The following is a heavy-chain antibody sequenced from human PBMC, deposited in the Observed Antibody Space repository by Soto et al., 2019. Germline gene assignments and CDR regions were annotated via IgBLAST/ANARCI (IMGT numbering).Heavy chain of an antibody. CDR3: ARNVTRIADSYYGMDV. Sequence: QVQLVQSGAEVKKPGASVKVSCKASGYTFTSYGINWVRQAPGQGLEWMGWISGYNDNTNYARRLQGRVSMTTDTATSTAYMELRSLGSDDTAVYYCARNVTRIADSYYGMDVWGQGTTVTVSS. J-gene: IGHJ6*02. CDR2: ISGYNDNT. V-gene: IGHV1-18*04. D-gene: IGHD2-15*01. CDR1: GYTFTSYG.